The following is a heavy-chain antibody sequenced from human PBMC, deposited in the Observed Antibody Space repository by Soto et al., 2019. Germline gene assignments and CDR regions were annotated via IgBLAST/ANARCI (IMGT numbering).Heavy chain of an antibody. V-gene: IGHV4-34*01. CDR2: INHSGST. Sequence: SETLSLTCAVYGGSFSGYYWSWIRQPPGKRLEWIGEINHSGSTNYNPSLKSRVTISVDTSKNQFSLKLSSVTAADTAVYYCARTGYSSGWYKAAFDIWGQGTMVTVSS. CDR3: ARTGYSSGWYKAAFDI. J-gene: IGHJ3*02. D-gene: IGHD6-19*01. CDR1: GGSFSGYY.